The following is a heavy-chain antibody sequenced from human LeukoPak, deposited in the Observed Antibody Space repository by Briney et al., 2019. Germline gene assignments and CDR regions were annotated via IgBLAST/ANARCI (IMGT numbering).Heavy chain of an antibody. CDR1: GGSISSYY. V-gene: IGHV4-59*01. CDR3: ARGPAAMRVFDY. Sequence: SEALSLTRTVSGGSISSYYWSWIRQPPGKGLEWIGYTYYSGSTNYNPSLKSRVTISVDTSKNQFSLKLSSVTAADTAVYYCARGPAAMRVFDYWGQGTLVTVSS. D-gene: IGHD2-2*01. J-gene: IGHJ4*02. CDR2: TYYSGST.